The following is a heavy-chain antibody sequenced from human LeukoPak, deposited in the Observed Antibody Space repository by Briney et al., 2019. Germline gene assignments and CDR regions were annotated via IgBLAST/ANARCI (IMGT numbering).Heavy chain of an antibody. V-gene: IGHV3-21*01. CDR3: ARGEYSSGWLVDY. CDR2: ISSIGSYI. Sequence: GGSLRLSCAASGFTFSSYSMNWVRQAPGKGLEWVSSISSIGSYIYYADSVKGRFTISRDNAKNSLYLQMNSLRAEDTAVYYCARGEYSSGWLVDYWGQGTLVTVSS. D-gene: IGHD6-19*01. J-gene: IGHJ4*02. CDR1: GFTFSSYS.